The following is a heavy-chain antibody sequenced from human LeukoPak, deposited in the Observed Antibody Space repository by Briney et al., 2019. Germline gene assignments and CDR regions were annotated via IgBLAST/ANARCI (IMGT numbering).Heavy chain of an antibody. J-gene: IGHJ6*02. Sequence: GGSLRLSCAASGFTVSSNYMSWVRQAPGKGLEWVSVIYSGGSTYYAGSVKGRFTISRDNSKNTLYLQMNSLRAEDTAVYYCARVFWPRMDVWGQGTTVTVSS. V-gene: IGHV3-53*01. CDR2: IYSGGST. CDR3: ARVFWPRMDV. CDR1: GFTVSSNY. D-gene: IGHD3-3*01.